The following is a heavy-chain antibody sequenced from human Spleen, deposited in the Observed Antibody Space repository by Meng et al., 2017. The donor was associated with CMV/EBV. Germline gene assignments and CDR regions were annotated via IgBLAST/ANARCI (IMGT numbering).Heavy chain of an antibody. CDR1: AYPFTAYY. J-gene: IGHJ5*02. Sequence: KFPFKASAYPFTAYYVHWVRQAPGQGLEWMGWINPNSGGTKYAQKFQGRVTLTRDTSIATAYMELSTLRSDDTAVYYCARVKTTRFDPWGQGTLVTVSS. D-gene: IGHD4-11*01. V-gene: IGHV1-2*02. CDR3: ARVKTTRFDP. CDR2: INPNSGGT.